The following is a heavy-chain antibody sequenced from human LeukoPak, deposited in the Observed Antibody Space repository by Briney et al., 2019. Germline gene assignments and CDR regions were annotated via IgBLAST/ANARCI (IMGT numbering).Heavy chain of an antibody. V-gene: IGHV1-46*01. CDR3: ARDIVVVPAAEAREHNWFDP. Sequence: ASVKVSCEASGYTFTSYYMHWVRQAPGQGLEWMGIINPSGGSTSYAQKFQGRVTMTRDTSTSTVYMELSSLRSEDTAVYYCARDIVVVPAAEAREHNWFDPWGQGTLVTVSS. CDR1: GYTFTSYY. D-gene: IGHD2-2*01. CDR2: INPSGGST. J-gene: IGHJ5*02.